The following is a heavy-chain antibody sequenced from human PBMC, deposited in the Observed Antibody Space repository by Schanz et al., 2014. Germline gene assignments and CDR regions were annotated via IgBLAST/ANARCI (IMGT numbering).Heavy chain of an antibody. D-gene: IGHD6-6*01. CDR2: IIPILGIA. Sequence: QVQLVPSGAEVKKPGSSVKVSCKASGGTFSRYSISWVRQAPGQGLEWMGRIIPILGIANYAQKFQGRVTNTADKSTSTAYMELSSLRSEDTAVYYCARDQSPYTNSSDVRYFDYWGQGTLVTVSA. CDR3: ARDQSPYTNSSDVRYFDY. CDR1: GGTFSRYS. J-gene: IGHJ4*02. V-gene: IGHV1-69*04.